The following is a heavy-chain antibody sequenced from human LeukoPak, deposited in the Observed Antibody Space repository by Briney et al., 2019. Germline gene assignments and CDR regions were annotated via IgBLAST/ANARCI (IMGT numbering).Heavy chain of an antibody. V-gene: IGHV4-59*08. CDR3: VRRDTGWNYIDY. CDR1: GGAINSHY. J-gene: IGHJ4*02. D-gene: IGHD6-19*01. CDR2: IYYTGKI. Sequence: SETLSLTCSVSGGAINSHYRGGIRQPPGKGLQWIGDIYYTGKINYNPSLKSRVTITLDTSKDHLSLNLTSVLAADTAIYYCVRRDTGWNYIDYWGQGILVTVSS.